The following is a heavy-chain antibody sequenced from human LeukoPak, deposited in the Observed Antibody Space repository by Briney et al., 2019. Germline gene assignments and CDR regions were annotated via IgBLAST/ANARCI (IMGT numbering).Heavy chain of an antibody. CDR1: GFTFGSYA. V-gene: IGHV3-23*01. CDR3: AKDLWLVRPFYGMDV. J-gene: IGHJ6*04. Sequence: GGSLRLSCAASGFTFGSYAMSWVRQAPGKGLEWVSAISGSGGSTYYADSVKGRFTISRDNSKNTLYLQMNSLRAEDTAVYYCAKDLWLVRPFYGMDVWGKGTTVTVSS. CDR2: ISGSGGST. D-gene: IGHD6-19*01.